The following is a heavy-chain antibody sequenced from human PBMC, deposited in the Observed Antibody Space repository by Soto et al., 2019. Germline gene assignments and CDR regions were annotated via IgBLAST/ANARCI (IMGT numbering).Heavy chain of an antibody. J-gene: IGHJ6*02. V-gene: IGHV3-33*01. D-gene: IGHD4-17*01. CDR2: IWYDGSNK. CDR1: GFTFSSYG. Sequence: QVQLVESGGGVVQPGRSLRLSCAASGFTFSSYGMHWVRQAPGKGLEWVAVIWYDGSNKYYADSVKGRFTISRDNYKNTLYLQMNSLRAEDTAVYYCARNGPLIYGAPRLYYYGMDVWGQGTTVTVSS. CDR3: ARNGPLIYGAPRLYYYGMDV.